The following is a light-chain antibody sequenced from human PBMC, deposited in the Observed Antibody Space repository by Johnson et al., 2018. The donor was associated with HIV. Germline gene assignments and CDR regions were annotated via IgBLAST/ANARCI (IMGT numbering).Light chain of an antibody. CDR2: EDN. CDR3: GTWDVSLSAYV. J-gene: IGLJ1*01. CDR1: SSNIENYF. Sequence: QPVLTQPPSVSAAPGQRVNISCSGNSSNIENYFVSWYQQLPGAAPRLLIYEDNKRPSGIPDRFSGSKSDTSATLGITGLQTGDEADYYCGTWDVSLSAYVFRTGTEVTVL. V-gene: IGLV1-51*02.